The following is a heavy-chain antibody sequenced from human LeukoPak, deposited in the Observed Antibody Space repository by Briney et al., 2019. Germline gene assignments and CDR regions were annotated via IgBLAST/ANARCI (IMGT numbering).Heavy chain of an antibody. J-gene: IGHJ4*02. D-gene: IGHD2-2*01. CDR2: ISGSGGST. CDR1: GFTFSSYA. CDR3: ARSSTSCFDY. Sequence: GGSLRLSCAASGFTFSSYAMGWVRQAPGKGLEWVSAISGSGGSTYYADSVKGRFTISRDNSKNTLYLQMNSLRAEDTAVYYCARSSTSCFDYWGQGTLVTVSS. V-gene: IGHV3-23*01.